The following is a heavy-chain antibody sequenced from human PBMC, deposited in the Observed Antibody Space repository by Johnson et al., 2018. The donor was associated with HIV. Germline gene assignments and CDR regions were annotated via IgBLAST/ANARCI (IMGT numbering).Heavy chain of an antibody. CDR2: ISSSGSSI. D-gene: IGHD2-21*02. Sequence: QVQLVESGGGVVQPGRSLRLSCAASGFTVSSNYMSWVRQAPGKGLECISYISSSGSSIYYTDSLKGRFTISRDNAKNSLYLQMNSLRAEDTAVYYCARPHIVVVTAGYAVDIWGQGTMVIVSS. V-gene: IGHV3-11*04. J-gene: IGHJ3*02. CDR1: GFTVSSNY. CDR3: ARPHIVVVTAGYAVDI.